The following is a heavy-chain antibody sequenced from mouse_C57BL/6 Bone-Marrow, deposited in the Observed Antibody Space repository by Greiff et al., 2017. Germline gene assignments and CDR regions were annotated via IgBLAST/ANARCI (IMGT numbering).Heavy chain of an antibody. CDR1: GFSLTSYG. J-gene: IGHJ3*01. D-gene: IGHD4-1*01. CDR2: IWRGGST. V-gene: IGHV2-5*01. Sequence: QVQLQQSGPGLVQPSQSLSIICTVSGFSLTSYGVHWVRQSPGMGLEWLGVIWRGGSTDYNAAFMFRLSITKDNSKSQVFFKMNSRQADDTAIYCWAPLGPWFAYWGQGTLVTVSA. CDR3: APLGPWFAY.